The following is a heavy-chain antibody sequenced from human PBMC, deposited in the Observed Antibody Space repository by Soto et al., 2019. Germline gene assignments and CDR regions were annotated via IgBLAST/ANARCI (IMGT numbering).Heavy chain of an antibody. V-gene: IGHV4-59*08. CDR1: GGSISSYY. CDR2: IYYSGGT. CDR3: ARHGEWFGELKDI. Sequence: QVQLQESGPGLVKPSETLSLTCTVSGGSISSYYWSWIRQPPGKGLEWIGYIYYSGGTNYNPPLKSRVTISVATSKHQFSLKLSSVTAADTAVYYCARHGEWFGELKDIWGQGTMVTVSS. D-gene: IGHD3-10*01. J-gene: IGHJ3*02.